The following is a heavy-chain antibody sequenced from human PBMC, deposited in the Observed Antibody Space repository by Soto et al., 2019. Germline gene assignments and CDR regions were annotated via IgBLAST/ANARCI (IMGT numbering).Heavy chain of an antibody. D-gene: IGHD6-13*01. CDR3: ARQPRIAAAVLNVWFDP. CDR1: GGSISSSSYY. CDR2: IYYSGST. V-gene: IGHV4-39*01. Sequence: SETLSLTCTVSGGSISSSSYYWGWIRQPPGRGLEWIGSIYYSGSTYYNPSLKSRVTISVDTSKNQFSLKLSSVTAADTAVYYCARQPRIAAAVLNVWFDPWGQGTLVTVSS. J-gene: IGHJ5*02.